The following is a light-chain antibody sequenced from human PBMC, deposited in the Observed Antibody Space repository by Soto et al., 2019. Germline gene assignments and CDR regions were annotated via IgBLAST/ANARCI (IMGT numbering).Light chain of an antibody. CDR1: SSNIGAGYD. J-gene: IGLJ2*01. Sequence: QSVLTQPPSVSGAPGXRXXISXXGSSSNIGAGYDVHWYQQLPGTAPKLLXXXNSNRPSGVPDRFSGSKSGTSASLAITGLQAEDVADYYCQSYDSSLSVVFGGGTKLTVL. CDR3: QSYDSSLSVV. V-gene: IGLV1-40*01. CDR2: XNS.